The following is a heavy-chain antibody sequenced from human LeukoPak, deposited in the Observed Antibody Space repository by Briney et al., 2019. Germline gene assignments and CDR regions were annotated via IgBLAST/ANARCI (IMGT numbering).Heavy chain of an antibody. CDR2: IYTSGST. Sequence: MPSETLSLTCTVSGGSISSGSYYWSWIRQPAGKGLEWIGRIYTSGSTNYNPSLKSRVTISVDTSKNQFSLKLSSVTAADTAVYYCAREWIQVYYFDYWGQGTLVTVSS. CDR3: AREWIQVYYFDY. D-gene: IGHD5-18*01. J-gene: IGHJ4*02. V-gene: IGHV4-61*02. CDR1: GGSISSGSYY.